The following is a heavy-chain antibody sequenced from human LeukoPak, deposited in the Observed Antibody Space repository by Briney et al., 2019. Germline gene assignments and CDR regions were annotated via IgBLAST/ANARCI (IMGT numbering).Heavy chain of an antibody. V-gene: IGHV3-30-3*02. CDR1: GFTFSSYA. CDR3: AKCPRGLSVTTGAYFDY. D-gene: IGHD1-14*01. Sequence: GRSLRLSCAASGFTFSSYAMHWVRQAPGKGLEWVAVISYDGSNKYYADSVKGRFTISRDNSKNTLYLQMNSLRAEDTAVYYCAKCPRGLSVTTGAYFDYWGQGTLVTVSS. CDR2: ISYDGSNK. J-gene: IGHJ4*02.